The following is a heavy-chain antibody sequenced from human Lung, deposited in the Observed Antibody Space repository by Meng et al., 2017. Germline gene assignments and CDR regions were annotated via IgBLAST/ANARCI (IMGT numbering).Heavy chain of an antibody. CDR3: ARGPTTMAHDFDY. J-gene: IGHJ4*02. D-gene: IGHD4-11*01. CDR1: GGSFSNYY. Sequence: GQLQEWGPGLLKPSETLSLTCFVSGGSFSNYYWSWIRQPPGKGLEWIGEINHSGSTNYNPSLESRATISVDTSQNNLSLKLSSVTAADSAVYYCARGPTTMAHDFDYWGQGTLVTVSS. V-gene: IGHV4-34*01. CDR2: INHSGST.